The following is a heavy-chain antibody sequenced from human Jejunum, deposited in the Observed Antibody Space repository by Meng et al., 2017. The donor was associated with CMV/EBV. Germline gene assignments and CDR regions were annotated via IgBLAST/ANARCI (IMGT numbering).Heavy chain of an antibody. Sequence: QVQLQESGPGLVKPSGTLSLTCAVSGGSISSSYWSWVRQPPGKGLEWIAEIHHSGITNYNPSLKSRLTISVDKSKNQYFLNLDSVTAADMAVYYCARSWGEWGQGTLVTVSS. V-gene: IGHV4-4*02. CDR1: GGSISSSYW. J-gene: IGHJ4*02. D-gene: IGHD6-13*01. CDR3: ARSWGE. CDR2: IHHSGIT.